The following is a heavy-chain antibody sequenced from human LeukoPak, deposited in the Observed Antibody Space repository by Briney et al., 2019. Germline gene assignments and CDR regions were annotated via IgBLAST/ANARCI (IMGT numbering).Heavy chain of an antibody. CDR3: AKDPRLLWFGELFSAFDY. CDR1: GFTFSSYA. D-gene: IGHD3-10*01. J-gene: IGHJ4*02. CDR2: ISGSGGST. Sequence: GGSLRLSCAASGFTFSSYAMSWVRQAPGKELEWVSAISGSGGSTYYADSVKGRFTISRDNSKNTLYLQMNSLRAEDTAVYYCAKDPRLLWFGELFSAFDYWGQGTLVTVSS. V-gene: IGHV3-23*01.